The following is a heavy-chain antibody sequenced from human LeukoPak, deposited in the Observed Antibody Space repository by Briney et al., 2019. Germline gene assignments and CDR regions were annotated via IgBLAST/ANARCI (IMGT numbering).Heavy chain of an antibody. J-gene: IGHJ3*02. CDR1: GYTFTSYC. V-gene: IGHV1-46*01. CDR2: INPSGGST. CDR3: ARDRPYYYDSSGHKADDAFDI. Sequence: ASVKVSCKASGYTFTSYCMHWVRQAPGQGLEWMGIINPSGGSTSYAQKFQGRVTMTRDTSTSTVYMELSSLRSEDTAVYYCARDRPYYYDSSGHKADDAFDIWGQGTMVTVSS. D-gene: IGHD3-22*01.